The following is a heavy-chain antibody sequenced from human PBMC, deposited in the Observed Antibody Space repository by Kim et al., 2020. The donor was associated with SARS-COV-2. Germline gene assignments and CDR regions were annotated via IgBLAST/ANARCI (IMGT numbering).Heavy chain of an antibody. V-gene: IGHV3-74*01. J-gene: IGHJ4*02. CDR1: GFTFSTYW. CDR3: ARVATTGSGNFYGY. D-gene: IGHD3-10*01. Sequence: GGSLRLSCVASGFTFSTYWMHWVRQVPRKGLVWVSRINSDGSSISYADSVQGRFTISRDNAKNTLYLQMNSLRAEDTAVYYCARVATTGSGNFYGYWGQGALVTVSS. CDR2: INSDGSSI.